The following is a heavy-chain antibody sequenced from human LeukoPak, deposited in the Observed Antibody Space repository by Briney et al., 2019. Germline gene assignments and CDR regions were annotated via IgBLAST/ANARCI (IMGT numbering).Heavy chain of an antibody. V-gene: IGHV3-48*03. Sequence: PGGSLRLSCAASGFTFSSDAMNWVRRAPGKGLEWDSYISSSGSTMYYADSVKGRFTISRDNAKNSLYLQMNSLRAEDTAVYYCAKKEEYYFDYWGQGTLVTVSS. J-gene: IGHJ4*02. CDR3: AKKEEYYFDY. CDR1: GFTFSSDA. CDR2: ISSSGSTM. D-gene: IGHD3-10*01.